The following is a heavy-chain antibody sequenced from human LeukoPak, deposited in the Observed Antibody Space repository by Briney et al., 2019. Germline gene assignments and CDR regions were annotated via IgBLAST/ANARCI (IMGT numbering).Heavy chain of an antibody. D-gene: IGHD5-18*01. CDR2: ISWNSGSI. CDR3: AKELDTMYFDS. V-gene: IGHV3-9*03. J-gene: IGHJ4*02. Sequence: GRSLRLSCAASGFTFDDYAMHWVRQAPGKGLEWVSGISWNSGSIGYADSVKGRFTISRDNAKNSLYLQMNSLRAEDMALYYCAKELDTMYFDSWGQGTLVTISS. CDR1: GFTFDDYA.